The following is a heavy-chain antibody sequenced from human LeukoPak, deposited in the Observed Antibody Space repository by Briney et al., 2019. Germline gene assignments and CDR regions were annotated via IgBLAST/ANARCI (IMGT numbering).Heavy chain of an antibody. CDR2: IYYSGST. CDR3: ARGVEGATHYYYYYGMDV. D-gene: IGHD1-26*01. V-gene: IGHV4-59*12. CDR1: GDSISNYY. Sequence: SETLSLTCTVSGDSISNYYWSWIRQPPGKGLEWIGYIYYSGSTNYNPSLKSRVTISVDTSKNQFSLKLSSVTAADTAVYYCARGVEGATHYYYYYGMDVWGQGTTVTVSS. J-gene: IGHJ6*02.